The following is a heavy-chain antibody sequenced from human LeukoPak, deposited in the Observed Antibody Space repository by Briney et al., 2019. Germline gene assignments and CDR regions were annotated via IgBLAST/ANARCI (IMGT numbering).Heavy chain of an antibody. J-gene: IGHJ6*03. CDR3: ARQGPWIQLWSSYYYYYYMDV. CDR2: IKHSGST. V-gene: IGHV4-34*01. D-gene: IGHD5-18*01. CDR1: DGSFSGYY. Sequence: SETLSLTCAVYDGSFSGYYWSWIRQPPEKGLEWIGVIKHSGSTNYNPSLKSRVTISVDTSKNQFSLKLSSVTAADTAVYYCARQGPWIQLWSSYYYYYYMDVWGKGTTVTISS.